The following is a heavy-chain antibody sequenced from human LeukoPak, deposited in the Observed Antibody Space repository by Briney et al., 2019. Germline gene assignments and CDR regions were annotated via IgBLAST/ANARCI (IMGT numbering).Heavy chain of an antibody. CDR3: VHRQGITGTDDY. Sequence: KESGPTLVKPTQTLTLTCTFSGFSLSTSGVGVGWIRQPPGKSLEWLALIYWNDDKRYSPSLKSRLTITKDTSKNQVVLTMTNMDPVDTATYYCVHRQGITGTDDYWGQGTLVTVSS. CDR1: GFSLSTSGVG. CDR2: IYWNDDK. J-gene: IGHJ4*02. V-gene: IGHV2-5*01. D-gene: IGHD1-20*01.